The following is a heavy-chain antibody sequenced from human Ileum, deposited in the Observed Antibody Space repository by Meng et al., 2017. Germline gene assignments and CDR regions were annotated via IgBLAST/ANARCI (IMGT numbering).Heavy chain of an antibody. J-gene: IGHJ4*02. V-gene: IGHV4-30-4*01. CDR2: IYYDGNT. CDR1: GDSLTSVNTQ. Sequence: QLQESGPGLVKPSQTLSLTCTLSGDSLTSVNTQWSWIRQSPGKGPEYIGYIYYDGNTYYNPYLKRRLIISIDTSSNEFSLRLNSVTAADTAVYYCAREFYVDTAMFIDSWGQGTLVTVSS. CDR3: AREFYVDTAMFIDS. D-gene: IGHD5-18*01.